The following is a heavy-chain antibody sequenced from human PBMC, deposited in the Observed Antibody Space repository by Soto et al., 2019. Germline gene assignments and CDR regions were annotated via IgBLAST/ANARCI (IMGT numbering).Heavy chain of an antibody. V-gene: IGHV3-30-3*01. Sequence: QVQLVESGGGVVQPGRSLRLSCAASGFPVSSYAMHGVRQAPGQGLEWVAVMSYEGSNKYYADSVKGRFTISGDNSKNTLYLQMNSLRDVATAVYYCTGDKSPYSRGWHNPHFYYWGQGTLVTVSS. D-gene: IGHD6-19*01. J-gene: IGHJ4*02. CDR1: GFPVSSYA. CDR3: TGDKSPYSRGWHNPHFYY. CDR2: MSYEGSNK.